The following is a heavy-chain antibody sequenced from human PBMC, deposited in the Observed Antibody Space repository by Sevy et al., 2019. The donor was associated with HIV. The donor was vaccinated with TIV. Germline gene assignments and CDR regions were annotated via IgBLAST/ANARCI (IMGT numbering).Heavy chain of an antibody. CDR1: GYTFTGYY. CDR2: INPNSGGT. V-gene: IGHV1-2*02. CDR3: ASGFQGCSSTSCYSWFDP. D-gene: IGHD2-2*02. J-gene: IGHJ5*02. Sequence: ASVKVSCKASGYTFTGYYMHWVRQAPGQGLEWMGWINPNSGGTNYAQKFQGRVTMTRDTSISTAYMELGRLRSDDPAVYYCASGFQGCSSTSCYSWFDPWGQGTLVTVSS.